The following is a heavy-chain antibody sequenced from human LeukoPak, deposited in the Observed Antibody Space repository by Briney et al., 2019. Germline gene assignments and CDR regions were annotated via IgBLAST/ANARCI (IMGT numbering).Heavy chain of an antibody. CDR1: GFTFSDYY. D-gene: IGHD3-3*01. CDR3: ARDTSYYCMDV. J-gene: IGHJ6*02. CDR2: ISSSGSTI. Sequence: TPGGSLRLSCAASGFTFSDYYMSWLRPAPGKGLERVSYISSSGSTIYYADSVKGRFTISRDNAKNSLYLQMNSLRAEDTAVYYCARDTSYYCMDVWGQGTTVTVSS. V-gene: IGHV3-11*01.